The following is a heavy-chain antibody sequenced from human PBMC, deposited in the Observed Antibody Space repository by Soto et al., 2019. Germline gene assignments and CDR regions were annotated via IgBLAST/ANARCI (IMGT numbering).Heavy chain of an antibody. J-gene: IGHJ4*02. D-gene: IGHD3-22*01. CDR1: GFTFSSYW. Sequence: PGGSLRLSCAASGFTFSSYWMSWVRQAPGKGLEWVANIKQDGSEKYYVDSVKGRFTISRDNAKNSLYLQMNSLRAQDTAVYYCARDIVDYYDSSGYYLGYWGQGTLVTVSS. V-gene: IGHV3-7*03. CDR2: IKQDGSEK. CDR3: ARDIVDYYDSSGYYLGY.